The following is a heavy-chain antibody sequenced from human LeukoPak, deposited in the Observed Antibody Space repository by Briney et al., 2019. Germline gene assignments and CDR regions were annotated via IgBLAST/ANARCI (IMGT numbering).Heavy chain of an antibody. V-gene: IGHV4-31*03. CDR1: GGSIRSDGYY. CDR2: IYYSGST. CDR3: ARDGRNGKNWFDP. D-gene: IGHD1-14*01. J-gene: IGHJ5*02. Sequence: PSETLSLTCTVSGGSIRSDGYYWSWIRQHPGKGLEWIGYIYYSGSTYYNPSLKSRVTISVDTSKNQFSLKLSSVTAADTAVYYCARDGRNGKNWFDPWGQGTLVTVSS.